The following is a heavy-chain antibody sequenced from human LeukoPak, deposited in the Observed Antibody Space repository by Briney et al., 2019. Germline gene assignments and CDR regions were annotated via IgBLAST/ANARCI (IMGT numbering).Heavy chain of an antibody. V-gene: IGHV4-31*03. Sequence: PSETLSLTCTVSGGSVSSGGYYWSWIRQHPGKALEWLGYIYYSGSTFYNPSLESRLIISVDTAKNQFSLKLSSVTAADTAVYYCARDRGEKFGGSTFDYWGQGTLVTVSS. J-gene: IGHJ4*02. CDR2: IYYSGST. CDR3: ARDRGEKFGGSTFDY. CDR1: GGSVSSGGYY. D-gene: IGHD3-3*01.